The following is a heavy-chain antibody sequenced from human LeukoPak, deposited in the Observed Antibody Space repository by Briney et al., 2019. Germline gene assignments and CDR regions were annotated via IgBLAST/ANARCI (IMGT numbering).Heavy chain of an antibody. V-gene: IGHV3-30*02. J-gene: IGHJ4*02. CDR2: IRYDGSNK. CDR1: GFTFSSYG. CDR3: APTRYCSSTSCSSFDY. D-gene: IGHD2-2*01. Sequence: GGSLRLSCAASGFTFSSYGMHWVRQAPGKGLEWVAFIRYDGSNKYYADSVKGRFTISRDNSKNTLYLQMNSLRAEDTAVYYCAPTRYCSSTSCSSFDYWGQGTLVTVSS.